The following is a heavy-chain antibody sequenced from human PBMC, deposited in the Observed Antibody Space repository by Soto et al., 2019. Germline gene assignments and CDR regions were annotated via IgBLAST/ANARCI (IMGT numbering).Heavy chain of an antibody. CDR2: IYYSGST. CDR1: GGSISSYY. Sequence: SETLCLTCTVSGGSISSYYWSWIRQPPGKGLEWIGYIYYSGSTNYNPSLKSRVTISVDTSKNQFSLKLSSVTAADTAVYYCARRYRSFFDYWSQGTLVIGSS. CDR3: ARRYRSFFDY. J-gene: IGHJ4*02. V-gene: IGHV4-59*08. D-gene: IGHD2-2*01.